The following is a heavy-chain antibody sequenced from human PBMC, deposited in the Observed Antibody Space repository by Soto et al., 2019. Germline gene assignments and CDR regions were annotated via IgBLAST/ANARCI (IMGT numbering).Heavy chain of an antibody. V-gene: IGHV1-69*01. CDR2: IIPIFGTA. Sequence: QVQLVQSGAEVKKPGSSVKVSCKASGGTFSSYAISWVRQAPGQGLEWMGGIIPIFGTANYAQKFQGRVTITADESTSTAYMELSSLRSEDTAVYYCARAQYDYVWGSYRAQLDYWGQGTLFTVSS. CDR1: GGTFSSYA. J-gene: IGHJ4*02. D-gene: IGHD3-16*02. CDR3: ARAQYDYVWGSYRAQLDY.